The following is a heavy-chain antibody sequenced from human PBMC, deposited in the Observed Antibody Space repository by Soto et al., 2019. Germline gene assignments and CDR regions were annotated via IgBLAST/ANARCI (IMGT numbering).Heavy chain of an antibody. V-gene: IGHV3-33*01. D-gene: IGHD3-16*02. J-gene: IGHJ4*02. CDR1: GFTFSSYG. CDR2: IWYDGGNK. Sequence: QVQLLESGGGVVQPGRSLRLSCAASGFTFSSYGMHWVRQAPGKGLEWVAIIWYDGGNKYYADSVKGRFTISRDNFNNTLYLQMSSLRAEATAVYYGARDGLDVYVWGNYPFWGQGTVVTVSS. CDR3: ARDGLDVYVWGNYPF.